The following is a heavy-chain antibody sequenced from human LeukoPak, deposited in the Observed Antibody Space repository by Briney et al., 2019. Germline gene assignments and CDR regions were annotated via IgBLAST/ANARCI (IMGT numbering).Heavy chain of an antibody. J-gene: IGHJ4*02. CDR1: GFTFSSYW. CDR2: VNSDGSTT. Sequence: GGSLRLSCAASGFTFSSYWMHSVRQAPGKGLVLVSRVNSDGSTTSYADSVKGRFTISIDNAKKTLYLQMISLRAEDTAVYYCASDFWSGYYTPMVVNYWGQGTVVTVSS. D-gene: IGHD3-3*01. V-gene: IGHV3-74*01. CDR3: ASDFWSGYYTPMVVNY.